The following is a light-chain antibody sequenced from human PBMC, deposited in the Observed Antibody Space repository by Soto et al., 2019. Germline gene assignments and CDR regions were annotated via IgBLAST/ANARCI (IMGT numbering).Light chain of an antibody. CDR3: AAWDGSLKAYV. V-gene: IGLV1-44*01. CDR2: SNN. J-gene: IGLJ1*01. CDR1: NSNIGRQS. Sequence: QSVLTQPPSASGTPGQRVTISCFGSNSNIGRQSVHWYQQLPETAPRLLIDSNNERPSGVPDRFSGSKSGTSASLAISGLQSEDEADYYCAAWDGSLKAYVFGTGTKVTVL.